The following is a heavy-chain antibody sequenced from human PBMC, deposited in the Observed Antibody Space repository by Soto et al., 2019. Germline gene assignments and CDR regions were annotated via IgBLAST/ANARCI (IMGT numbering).Heavy chain of an antibody. CDR2: IYYTGST. CDR3: ARHSSSWYESGYYFDY. V-gene: IGHV4-39*01. D-gene: IGHD6-13*01. CDR1: GGSISSSNYY. Sequence: SETLSLTCTVSGGSISSSNYYWGWIRQPPGKGLEWIGSIYYTGSTFYNPSLRGRVAISVDTSENQFSLKLSSVTAADTAVYYCARHSSSWYESGYYFDYWGQGTLVTVSS. J-gene: IGHJ4*02.